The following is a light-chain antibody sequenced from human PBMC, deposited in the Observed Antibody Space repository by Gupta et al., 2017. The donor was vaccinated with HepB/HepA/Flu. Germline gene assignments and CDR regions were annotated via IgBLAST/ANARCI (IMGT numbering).Light chain of an antibody. J-gene: IGKJ4*01. CDR1: QSINSN. CDR3: QQFHNWPPLT. Sequence: EIVMTQSPATLSVSPGERATLSCRASQSINSNLAWFQQKPGQAPRLLIYGASTRATGIPARFSGSGSETEFTLTISSRQSEDFAIYYCQQFHNWPPLTFGGGTKVEIK. V-gene: IGKV3-15*01. CDR2: GAS.